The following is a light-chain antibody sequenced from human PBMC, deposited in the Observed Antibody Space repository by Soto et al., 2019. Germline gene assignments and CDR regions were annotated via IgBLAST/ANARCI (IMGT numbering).Light chain of an antibody. V-gene: IGKV3-11*01. Sequence: EIVMTQSPATLSVSPGGRASLSCRASQSVSSYLAWYQQKPGQAPRLLIYDASNRATGIPARFSGSGSGTDSTLTISSLEPEDFAVYYCQQRSNWPLTFGGGTKVDIK. CDR2: DAS. CDR1: QSVSSY. J-gene: IGKJ4*01. CDR3: QQRSNWPLT.